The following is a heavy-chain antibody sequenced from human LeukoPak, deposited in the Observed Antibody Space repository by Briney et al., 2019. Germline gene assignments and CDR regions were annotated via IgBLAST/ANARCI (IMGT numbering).Heavy chain of an antibody. CDR2: INPSGGST. Sequence: ASVTVSCKASGYSFTNYYIHWVRQAPGQGLEWMGRINPSGGSTSYAQNFQGRVTMTRDTSTSTVYMELSSLRSEDTAVYYCARDAGLSLYCSGGSCFADYWGQGTLVTVS. CDR3: ARDAGLSLYCSGGSCFADY. CDR1: GYSFTNYY. D-gene: IGHD2-15*01. V-gene: IGHV1-46*01. J-gene: IGHJ4*02.